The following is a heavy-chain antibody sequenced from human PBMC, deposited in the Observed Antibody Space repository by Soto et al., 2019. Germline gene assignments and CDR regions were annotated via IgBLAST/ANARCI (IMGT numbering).Heavy chain of an antibody. D-gene: IGHD6-6*01. CDR3: ARLEYSSSPGGYYYYYGMDV. CDR2: IWYDGSNK. J-gene: IGHJ6*02. CDR1: GFTFSSYG. Sequence: GGSLRLSCAASGFTFSSYGMHWVRQAPGKGLEWVAVIWYDGSNKYYADSVKGRFTISRDNSKNTLYLQMNSLRAEDTAVYYCARLEYSSSPGGYYYYYGMDVWGQGTTVTVSS. V-gene: IGHV3-33*01.